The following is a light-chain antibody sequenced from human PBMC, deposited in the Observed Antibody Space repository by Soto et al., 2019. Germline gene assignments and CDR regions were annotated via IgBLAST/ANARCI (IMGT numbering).Light chain of an antibody. J-gene: IGKJ2*03. V-gene: IGKV4-1*01. Sequence: DIVMTQSPDSLAVSLGERATIDCKSSQNILYSSNNKNYLAWYQQKPGQPPRLLFYWASTRESGVPSRFSASGFGTEFTLTITSLQPEDFATYYCQHYNSYVYSFGRGTKVDIK. CDR1: QNILYSSNNKNY. CDR3: QHYNSYVYS. CDR2: WAS.